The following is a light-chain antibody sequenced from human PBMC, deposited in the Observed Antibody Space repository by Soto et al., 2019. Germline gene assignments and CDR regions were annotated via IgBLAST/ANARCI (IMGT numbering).Light chain of an antibody. CDR2: RDN. CDR3: AAWDDSLSGPV. V-gene: IGLV1-47*01. Sequence: QSVLTQPPSASGTPGQRVTISCSGRSSNIERYYVYWYQHLPGTAPKLLIYRDNQRPSGVPDRFSGSKSGTSASLAISGLRSDDEADYYCAAWDDSLSGPVFGGGTKLTVL. J-gene: IGLJ2*01. CDR1: SSNIERYY.